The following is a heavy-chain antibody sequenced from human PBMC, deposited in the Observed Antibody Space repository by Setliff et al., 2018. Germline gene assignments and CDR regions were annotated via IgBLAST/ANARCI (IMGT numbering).Heavy chain of an antibody. J-gene: IGHJ4*02. CDR1: GGSFSGYY. D-gene: IGHD3-22*01. CDR2: IYYSGST. CDR3: ARQPEGGYYDSSGYYGMAPYYFDY. V-gene: IGHV4-59*08. Sequence: PSETLSLTCAVYGGSFSGYYWTWIRQPPGKGLEWIGYIYYSGSTNYNPSLKSRVTISVDTSKNQFSLKLSSVTAADTAVYYCARQPEGGYYDSSGYYGMAPYYFDYWGQGTLVTVSS.